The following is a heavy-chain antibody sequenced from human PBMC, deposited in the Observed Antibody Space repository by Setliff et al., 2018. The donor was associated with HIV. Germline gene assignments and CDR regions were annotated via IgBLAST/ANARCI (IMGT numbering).Heavy chain of an antibody. V-gene: IGHV1-18*01. CDR2: ISTYIGLT. CDR1: GYTFTNYG. Sequence: ASVKVSCKTSGYTFTNYGISWVRQAPGQGLEWVGWISTYIGLTKYDQILQGRVTMTTDTSTNTAYMELKNLTSDDTAVYYCATLDYWGQGTLVTVSS. CDR3: ATLDY. J-gene: IGHJ4*02.